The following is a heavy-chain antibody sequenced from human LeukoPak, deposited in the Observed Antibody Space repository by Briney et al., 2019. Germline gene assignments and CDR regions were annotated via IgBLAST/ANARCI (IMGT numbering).Heavy chain of an antibody. CDR1: GYTFTSHD. J-gene: IGHJ4*02. Sequence: ASVKVSCKASGYTFTSHDINWVRQATGQGLEWMGWMNPNSGNTGYAQKFQGRVTITRNTSISTAYMELSSLRSEDTAVYYCARARRQAPAYYFDYWGQGTLVTVSS. CDR2: MNPNSGNT. D-gene: IGHD2-2*01. CDR3: ARARRQAPAYYFDY. V-gene: IGHV1-8*03.